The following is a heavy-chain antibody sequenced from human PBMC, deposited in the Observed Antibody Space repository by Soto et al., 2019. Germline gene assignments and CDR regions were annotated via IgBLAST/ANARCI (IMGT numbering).Heavy chain of an antibody. CDR3: ARNGSYYDFWSGYYFGGGMDV. Sequence: SETLSLTCAVYGGSFSGYYWGWIRQPPGKGLEWIGEINHSGSTNYNPSLKSRVTISVDTSKNQFSLKLSSVTAADTAVYYCARNGSYYDFWSGYYFGGGMDVWGQGTTVTV. D-gene: IGHD3-3*01. V-gene: IGHV4-34*01. CDR1: GGSFSGYY. J-gene: IGHJ6*02. CDR2: INHSGST.